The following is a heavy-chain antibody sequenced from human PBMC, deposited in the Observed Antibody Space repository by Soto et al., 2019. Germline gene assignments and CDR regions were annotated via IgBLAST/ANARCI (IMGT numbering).Heavy chain of an antibody. CDR2: ISGSGGST. CDR3: ANPGIAAAGTPYYYYYGMDV. V-gene: IGHV3-23*01. Sequence: GGSLRLCCAASGFTFSSYAMSWVRQAPGKGLEWVSAISGSGGSTYYADSVKGRFTISRDNSKNTLYLQMNSLRAEDTAVYYCANPGIAAAGTPYYYYYGMDVWGQGTTVTVSS. CDR1: GFTFSSYA. J-gene: IGHJ6*02. D-gene: IGHD6-13*01.